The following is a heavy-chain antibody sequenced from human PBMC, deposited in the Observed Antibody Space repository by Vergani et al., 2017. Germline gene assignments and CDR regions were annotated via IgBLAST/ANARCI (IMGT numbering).Heavy chain of an antibody. Sequence: QVQLVESGGGLVKPGGSLRLSCAASGFTFSDYYMSWIRQAPGKGLEWVSYISSSSSYTNYADSVKGRFTISRDNAKNPLYLQMNSLRAEDTAVYYCARAPGYSSSWYDYWGQGTLVTVSS. J-gene: IGHJ4*02. CDR3: ARAPGYSSSWYDY. CDR2: ISSSSSYT. D-gene: IGHD6-13*01. CDR1: GFTFSDYY. V-gene: IGHV3-11*05.